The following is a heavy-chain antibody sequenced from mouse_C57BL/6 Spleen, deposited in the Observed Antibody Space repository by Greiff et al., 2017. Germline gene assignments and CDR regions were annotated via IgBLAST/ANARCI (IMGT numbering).Heavy chain of an antibody. J-gene: IGHJ2*01. D-gene: IGHD4-1*01. CDR3: ARTGPYFDD. CDR2: IDPSDSVT. CDR1: GYTFTSYW. V-gene: IGHV1-50*01. Sequence: VQLQQPGAELVKPGASVKLSCKASGYTFTSYWMQWVKQRPGQGLEWIGEIDPSDSVTNYNQKFKGKATLTVDKSSSTAYMQLSSLTSEDSAVYYCARTGPYFDDWGQGTTLTGSS.